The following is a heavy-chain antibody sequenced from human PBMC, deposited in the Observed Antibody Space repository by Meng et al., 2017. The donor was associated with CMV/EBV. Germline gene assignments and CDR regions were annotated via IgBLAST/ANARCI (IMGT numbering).Heavy chain of an antibody. Sequence: GESLKISCKGSGYSFTSYWIGWVRQTPGKGLEWMGIIYPGDSDTRYRPSFQGQVTISADKSISTAYLQWSSLKASDTAMYYYARFLGVVVPAAMRLGAVNWFDPWGQGTLVTVSS. D-gene: IGHD2-2*01. CDR3: ARFLGVVVPAAMRLGAVNWFDP. V-gene: IGHV5-51*01. J-gene: IGHJ5*02. CDR1: GYSFTSYW. CDR2: IYPGDSDT.